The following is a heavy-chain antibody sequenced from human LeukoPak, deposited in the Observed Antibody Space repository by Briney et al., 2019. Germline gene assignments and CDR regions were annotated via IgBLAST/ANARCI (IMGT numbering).Heavy chain of an antibody. CDR1: GFTFTKCA. CDR3: AKGPYDYVWGSYRPSYFDY. Sequence: GGSLRLSCVASGFTFTKCAMSWIRQAPGKGLEWVAIITATGDTAYYADSVKGRFTISRDNSKNTLYLQMNSLRAEDTAVYYCAKGPYDYVWGSYRPSYFDYWGQGTLVTVSS. J-gene: IGHJ4*02. V-gene: IGHV3-23*01. D-gene: IGHD3-16*02. CDR2: ITATGDTA.